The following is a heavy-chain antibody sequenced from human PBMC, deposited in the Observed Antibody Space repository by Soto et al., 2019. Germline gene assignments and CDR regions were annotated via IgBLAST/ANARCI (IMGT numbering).Heavy chain of an antibody. CDR1: GGSISSYY. J-gene: IGHJ5*02. V-gene: IGHV4-59*08. D-gene: IGHD6-13*01. CDR2: IYYSGST. CDR3: ARNGIAAAGTAWFDP. Sequence: SETLSLTCTVSGGSISSYYWSWIRQPPWKGLEWIGYIYYSGSTNYNPSLKSRVTISVDTSKNQFSLKLSSVTAADTAVYYCARNGIAAAGTAWFDPWGQGTLVTVSS.